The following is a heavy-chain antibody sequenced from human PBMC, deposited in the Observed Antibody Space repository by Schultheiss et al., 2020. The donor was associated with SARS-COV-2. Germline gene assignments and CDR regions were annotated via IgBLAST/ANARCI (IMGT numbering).Heavy chain of an antibody. Sequence: SETLSLTCAVSGGSISSSNWWSWVRQPPGKGLEWIGEIYHSGSTNYNPSLKSRVTISVDTSKNQFSLKLSSVTAADTAVYYCARGRGYCSGGTGKCAFDIWGQGTMVTVSS. CDR1: GGSISSSNW. J-gene: IGHJ3*02. V-gene: IGHV4-4*02. D-gene: IGHD2-15*01. CDR2: IYHSGST. CDR3: ARGRGYCSGGTGKCAFDI.